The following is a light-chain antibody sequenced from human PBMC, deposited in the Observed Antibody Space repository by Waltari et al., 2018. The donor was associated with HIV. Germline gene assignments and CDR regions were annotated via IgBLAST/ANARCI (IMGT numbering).Light chain of an antibody. Sequence: SSELTQPPSVSVSPGQTARITCSGDRLSKQYTHWYQQRPGQPPLIVMYKDTERPSGIPERFSGSSSGTTVTLTISGVRAEDEADYFCQSADIGVLFGGGTKLTVL. V-gene: IGLV3-25*03. J-gene: IGLJ2*01. CDR2: KDT. CDR3: QSADIGVL. CDR1: RLSKQY.